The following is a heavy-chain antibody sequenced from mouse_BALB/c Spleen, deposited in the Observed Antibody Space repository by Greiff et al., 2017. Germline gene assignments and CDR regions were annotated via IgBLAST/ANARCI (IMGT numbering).Heavy chain of an antibody. D-gene: IGHD1-1*01. Sequence: EVQLQQSGAELVKPGASVKLSCTASGFNIKDTYMHWVKQRPEQGLEWIGRIDPANGNTKYDPKFQGKATITADTSSNTAYLQLSSLTSEDTAVYYCARSRYYGTPFAYWGQGTLVTVSA. CDR3: ARSRYYGTPFAY. CDR1: GFNIKDTY. V-gene: IGHV14-3*02. CDR2: IDPANGNT. J-gene: IGHJ3*01.